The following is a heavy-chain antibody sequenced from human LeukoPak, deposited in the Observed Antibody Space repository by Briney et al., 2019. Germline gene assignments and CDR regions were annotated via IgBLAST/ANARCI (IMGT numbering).Heavy chain of an antibody. D-gene: IGHD3-3*01. CDR1: GGTFSSYA. CDR2: IIPIFGTA. V-gene: IGHV1-69*13. J-gene: IGHJ5*02. Sequence: RASVKVSCKASGGTFSSYAISWVRQAPGQGLEWMGGIIPIFGTANYAQKFQGRVTITADESTSTAYMELSSLRSEDTAVYYCATTIFDRDWFDPWGQGTLVTVSS. CDR3: ATTIFDRDWFDP.